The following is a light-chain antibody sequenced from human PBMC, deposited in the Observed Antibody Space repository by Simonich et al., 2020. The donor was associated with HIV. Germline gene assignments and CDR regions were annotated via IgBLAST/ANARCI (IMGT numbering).Light chain of an antibody. J-gene: IGLJ2*01. CDR1: SSDVGSYNL. Sequence: QSALTQPASVSGSPGQSITISCTGTSSDVGSYNLVSWYQQHPGKAPKLMIYDVSKRPSGVPDRFSGSKSGNTASLTISGLRAEDEADYYCSSYTSSSTWIFGGGTKLTVL. V-gene: IGLV2-14*02. CDR2: DVS. CDR3: SSYTSSSTWI.